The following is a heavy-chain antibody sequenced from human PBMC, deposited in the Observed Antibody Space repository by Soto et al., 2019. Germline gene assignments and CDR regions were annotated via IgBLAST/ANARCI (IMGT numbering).Heavy chain of an antibody. V-gene: IGHV3-30-3*01. J-gene: IGHJ5*02. CDR1: GFIFSRYP. CDR3: TRADLKVNLSVFDT. Sequence: QVQLVESGGGVVQPGRSLRLSCAASGFIFSRYPMHWVRQAPGKGLQWVALISDDGSTKYYADSVKGRFTISRDNSKNTLYLQMNGLSAEDTAVYYCTRADLKVNLSVFDTWGQGTLVTVSS. D-gene: IGHD2-21*01. CDR2: ISDDGSTK.